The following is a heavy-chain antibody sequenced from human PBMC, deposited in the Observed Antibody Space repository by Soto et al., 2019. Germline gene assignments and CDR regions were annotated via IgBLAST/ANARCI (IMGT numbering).Heavy chain of an antibody. CDR3: ALAGYDSNYYAVTPLSAGHF. CDR1: GFTFSDYY. Sequence: QVQLVVSGGGLVKPGGSLRISCAASGFTFSDYYISWIRQAPGKGLEWVSYISSSGSIIYYADSVKGRFTISRDNAKNTLYLQMNIRSAEDTAVYYCALAGYDSNYYAVTPLSAGHFWGQGTLVTVSS. CDR2: ISSSGSII. J-gene: IGHJ4*02. D-gene: IGHD4-4*01. V-gene: IGHV3-11*01.